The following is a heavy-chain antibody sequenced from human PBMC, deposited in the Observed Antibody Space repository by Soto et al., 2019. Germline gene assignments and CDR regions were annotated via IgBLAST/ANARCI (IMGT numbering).Heavy chain of an antibody. CDR3: ARGHYYYGMDV. CDR2: IYYSGTT. CDR1: NGSVSSGTYS. J-gene: IGHJ6*02. V-gene: IGHV4-30-2*01. Sequence: SETLSLTCTVSNGSVSSGTYSWSWVRQPPGKGLEWIGYIYYSGTTYYTPSLKSRLTMSMDRANDHFSLNLTSVTAADTAVYFCARGHYYYGMDVWGQGTTVTVSS.